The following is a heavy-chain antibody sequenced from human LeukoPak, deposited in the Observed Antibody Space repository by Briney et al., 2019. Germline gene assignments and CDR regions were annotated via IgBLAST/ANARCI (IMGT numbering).Heavy chain of an antibody. V-gene: IGHV4-59*08. CDR3: ARLAAVGAAAGIGLFDY. CDR1: GGSISSYY. J-gene: IGHJ4*02. D-gene: IGHD6-13*01. Sequence: SETLSLTCTVSGGSISSYYWSWIRQPPGKGLEWIGYIYYSGSTNYNPSLKSRVTISVDTSKNQFSLKLSPVTAADTAVYYCARLAAVGAAAGIGLFDYWGQGTLVTVSS. CDR2: IYYSGST.